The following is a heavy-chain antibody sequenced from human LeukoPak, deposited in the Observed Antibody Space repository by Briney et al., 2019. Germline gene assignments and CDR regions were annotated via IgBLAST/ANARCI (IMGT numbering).Heavy chain of an antibody. J-gene: IGHJ4*02. CDR2: INHSGST. CDR3: ARVGGSSGWYIIDY. Sequence: SETLYLTCAVYGGSFSGYYWSWIRQPPGKGLEWIGEINHSGSTNYNPSLKSRVTISVDTSKNQFSLKLSSVTAADTAVYYCARVGGSSGWYIIDYWGQGTLVTVSS. CDR1: GGSFSGYY. V-gene: IGHV4-34*01. D-gene: IGHD6-19*01.